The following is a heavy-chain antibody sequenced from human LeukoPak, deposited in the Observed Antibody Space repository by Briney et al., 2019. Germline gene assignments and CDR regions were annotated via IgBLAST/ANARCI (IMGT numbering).Heavy chain of an antibody. D-gene: IGHD1-26*01. CDR3: VRQKISHGNFDF. V-gene: IGHV3-13*01. CDR1: GFTLSSHA. Sequence: GGSLRLSCAASGFTLSSHAMHWVRQATGKGLEWVSAIGIAGDTFYPGSVKGRFTISRENADNSLYLQMNSLRAEDTAMYYCVRQKISHGNFDFWGQGTPVTVSS. CDR2: IGIAGDT. J-gene: IGHJ4*02.